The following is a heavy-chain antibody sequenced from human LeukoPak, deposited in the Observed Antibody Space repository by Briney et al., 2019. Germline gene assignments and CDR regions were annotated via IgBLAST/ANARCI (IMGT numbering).Heavy chain of an antibody. CDR3: ARDLGKYSSSSDWFDP. V-gene: IGHV1-69*13. D-gene: IGHD6-6*01. CDR2: IIPIFGTA. CDR1: GGTFSSYA. J-gene: IGHJ5*02. Sequence: SVKVSCKASGGTFSSYAISWVRQAPGQGLEWMGGIIPIFGTANYAQKFQGRVTITADESTSTAYMELSSLRSEDTAAYYCARDLGKYSSSSDWFDPWGQGTLVTVSS.